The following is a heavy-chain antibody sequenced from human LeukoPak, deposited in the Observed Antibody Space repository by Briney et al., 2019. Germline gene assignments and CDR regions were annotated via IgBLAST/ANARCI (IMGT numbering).Heavy chain of an antibody. J-gene: IGHJ3*02. V-gene: IGHV3-23*01. CDR1: GFTFSSYA. CDR2: ISGSGGST. D-gene: IGHD6-19*01. CDR3: AKKRIEVADEFDI. Sequence: PGGSLRLSCAASGFTFSSYAMSWVRQPPGKGLEWVSGISGSGGSTYYADSVKGRFTISRDNSKNTLYLQMNSLRAEDTAVYYCAKKRIEVADEFDIWGQGTMVTVSS.